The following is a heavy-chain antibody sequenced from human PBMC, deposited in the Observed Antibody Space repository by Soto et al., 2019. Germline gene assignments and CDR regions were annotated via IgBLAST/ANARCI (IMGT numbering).Heavy chain of an antibody. J-gene: IGHJ4*02. CDR1: GYNFTAYA. Sequence: ASVKVSCKAAGYNFTAYAINWVRQAPRQRLEWLGWINGGNDKTGYSQRFQGRLSITKKTSATTAFMELSNLRSEDTAVYYCARVGYFDIDGFPRPYDYWGQGTLVTVSS. V-gene: IGHV1-3*01. CDR3: ARVGYFDIDGFPRPYDY. CDR2: INGGNDKT. D-gene: IGHD3-22*01.